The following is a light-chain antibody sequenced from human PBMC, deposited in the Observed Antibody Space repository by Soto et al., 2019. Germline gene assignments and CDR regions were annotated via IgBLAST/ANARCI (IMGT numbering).Light chain of an antibody. V-gene: IGKV3-20*01. CDR1: QSVTSSY. Sequence: EIVLTQSPGILSLSPGERATLSCRASQSVTSSYLAWYQQKPGQAPRLVMYGASIRTSGIPDRFSGSGSGTDFTLTISRLEPEDFALYYCQQYGKSPWTFGQGTKVDIK. J-gene: IGKJ1*01. CDR3: QQYGKSPWT. CDR2: GAS.